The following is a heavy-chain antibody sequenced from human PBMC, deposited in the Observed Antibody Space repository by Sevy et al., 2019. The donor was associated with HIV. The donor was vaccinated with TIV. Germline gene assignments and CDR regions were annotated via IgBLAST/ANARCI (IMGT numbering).Heavy chain of an antibody. CDR1: GGSISRGGYY. J-gene: IGHJ4*02. CDR2: ISYSGST. CDR3: AREMGDS. V-gene: IGHV4-31*03. Sequence: SETLSLTCTVSGGSISRGGYYWSWIRQHPGKGLEWIGYISYSGSTSYNPSLKSRLTISVDTSKNQFSLRLTSVTAADTAVYYCAREMGDSWGQGILVTVSS.